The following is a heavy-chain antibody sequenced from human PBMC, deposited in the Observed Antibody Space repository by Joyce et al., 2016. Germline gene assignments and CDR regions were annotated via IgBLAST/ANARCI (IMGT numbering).Heavy chain of an antibody. CDR2: MNEDGNEK. Sequence: EVYLVESGGGLVQPGGSLRLSCAASGFSFRYFWMDWVRQAPGKGLEGVDQMNEDGNEKNYMDSLRGRFTIARDNAKNSVDLQINSLRVEDTAVYYGTRGAGTGWFDPWGQGTLVTVST. CDR1: GFSFRYFW. CDR3: TRGAGTGWFDP. J-gene: IGHJ5*02. D-gene: IGHD6-19*01. V-gene: IGHV3-7*03.